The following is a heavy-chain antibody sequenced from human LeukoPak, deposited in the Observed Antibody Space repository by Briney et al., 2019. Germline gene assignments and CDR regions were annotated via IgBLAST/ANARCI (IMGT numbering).Heavy chain of an antibody. Sequence: GGSLRLSCEASGFTFSTHTMNWVRQAPGKGLEWLSCISSRSSYIFYADSVRGRFIISRDNAKNSLYLQMNSLRPEDTAKYFCVRKTATEEVYFDNWGQGTPVTVSS. V-gene: IGHV3-21*01. J-gene: IGHJ4*02. CDR3: VRKTATEEVYFDN. CDR2: ISSRSSYI. CDR1: GFTFSTHT.